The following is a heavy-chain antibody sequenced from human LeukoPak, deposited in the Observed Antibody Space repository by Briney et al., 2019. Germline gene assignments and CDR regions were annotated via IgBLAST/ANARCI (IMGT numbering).Heavy chain of an antibody. Sequence: PSGTLSLTCAVSGGSISSSNGWTWVRQPPGKGLEWIGEIYHSGSTNYNPSLKSRVTISVDKSKNQFSLKLSSVTAADTAVYYSARDGELDYYGMDVWGQGTTVTVSS. CDR3: ARDGELDYYGMDV. V-gene: IGHV4-4*02. CDR2: IYHSGST. J-gene: IGHJ6*02. D-gene: IGHD6-13*01. CDR1: GGSISSSNG.